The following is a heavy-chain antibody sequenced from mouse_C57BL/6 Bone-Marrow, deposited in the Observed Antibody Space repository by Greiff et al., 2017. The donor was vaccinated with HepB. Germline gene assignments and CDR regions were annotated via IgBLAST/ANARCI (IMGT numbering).Heavy chain of an antibody. J-gene: IGHJ4*01. D-gene: IGHD1-1*01. Sequence: VMLVESGAELVKPGASVKLSCKASGYTFTEYTIHWVKQRSGQGLEWIGWFYPGSGSIKYNEKFKDKATLTADKSSSTVYMELSRLTSEDSAVYFCARHPYYYGSRNYAMDYWGQGTSVTVSS. V-gene: IGHV1-62-2*01. CDR1: GYTFTEYT. CDR2: FYPGSGSI. CDR3: ARHPYYYGSRNYAMDY.